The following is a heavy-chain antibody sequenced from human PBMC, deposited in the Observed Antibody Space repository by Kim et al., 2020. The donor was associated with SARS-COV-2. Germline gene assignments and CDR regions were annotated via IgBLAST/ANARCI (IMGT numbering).Heavy chain of an antibody. D-gene: IGHD6-13*01. CDR2: ISYDGSNK. CDR3: AKARIAAAPLDY. Sequence: GGSLRLSCAASGFTFSSYGMHWVRQAPGKGLEWVAVISYDGSNKYYADSVKGRFTISRDNSKNTLYLQMNSLRAEDTAVYYCAKARIAAAPLDYWGQGTL. CDR1: GFTFSSYG. V-gene: IGHV3-30*18. J-gene: IGHJ4*02.